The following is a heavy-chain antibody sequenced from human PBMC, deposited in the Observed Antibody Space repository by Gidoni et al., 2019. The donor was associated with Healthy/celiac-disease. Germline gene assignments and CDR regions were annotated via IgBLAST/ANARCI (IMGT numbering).Heavy chain of an antibody. CDR3: ARAAVAGTARGYFDY. Sequence: QVQLVESGGGLVKPGGSLRLSCAASGFTFRDYYMSWIRQAPGKGLEWVSYISSSSSYTNYADSVKGRFTISRDNAKNSLYLQMNSLRAEDTAVYYCARAAVAGTARGYFDYWGQGTLVTVSS. D-gene: IGHD6-19*01. V-gene: IGHV3-11*05. CDR1: GFTFRDYY. CDR2: ISSSSSYT. J-gene: IGHJ4*02.